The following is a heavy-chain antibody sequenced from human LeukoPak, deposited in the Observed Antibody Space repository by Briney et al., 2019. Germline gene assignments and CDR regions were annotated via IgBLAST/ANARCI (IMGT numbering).Heavy chain of an antibody. CDR2: ISGSGGST. D-gene: IGHD3-16*02. J-gene: IGHJ4*02. Sequence: GGSLRLSCAASGFTFSSYAMSWVRQAPGKGLEWASAISGSGGSTYYADSVKGRFTISRDNSKNTLYLQMNSLRAEDTAVYYCAKDHDYVWGSYRSDHSFDYWGQGTLVTVSS. V-gene: IGHV3-23*01. CDR1: GFTFSSYA. CDR3: AKDHDYVWGSYRSDHSFDY.